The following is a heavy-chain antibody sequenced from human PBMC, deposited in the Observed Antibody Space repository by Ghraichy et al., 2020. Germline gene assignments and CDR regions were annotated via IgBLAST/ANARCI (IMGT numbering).Heavy chain of an antibody. V-gene: IGHV3-72*01. D-gene: IGHD6-19*01. J-gene: IGHJ4*02. Sequence: GGSLRLSCAASGFTFSDHYMDWVRQAPGKGLEWVGRSRSRADSYTTEYAASVKGRFTISRDDSKSSLYLQMNSLKTEDTAVYYCARRSDSDTSGWSNDYWGQGALVTVSS. CDR3: ARRSDSDTSGWSNDY. CDR2: SRSRADSYTT. CDR1: GFTFSDHY.